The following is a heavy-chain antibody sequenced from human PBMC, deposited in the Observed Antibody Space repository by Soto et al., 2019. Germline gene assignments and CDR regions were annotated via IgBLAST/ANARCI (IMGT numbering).Heavy chain of an antibody. Sequence: EVQLVESGGGLVQPGGSLRLSCAASGFTVSSNYMSWVRQAPGKGLEWVSVIYSGGSTYYADSVKGRFTISRDNSNKTLYLQMNSLRAEDTAVYYCARPRGDYGDYAYYYYMDVWGKGTTVTVSS. J-gene: IGHJ6*03. CDR2: IYSGGST. CDR1: GFTVSSNY. D-gene: IGHD4-17*01. V-gene: IGHV3-66*04. CDR3: ARPRGDYGDYAYYYYMDV.